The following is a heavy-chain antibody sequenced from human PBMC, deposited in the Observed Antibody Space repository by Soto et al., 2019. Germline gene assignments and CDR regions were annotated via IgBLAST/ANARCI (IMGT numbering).Heavy chain of an antibody. CDR2: LYYSGST. J-gene: IGHJ6*02. V-gene: IGHV4-31*03. CDR3: ARSDYYYYGLDV. CDR1: GASISSGGFY. Sequence: SETLSLTCTVSGASISSGGFYWSWIRQHPGKGLEWIGFLYYSGSTYYNPSLKSRVTISVDTSKNQFSLKLSSVTAADTAVYYCARSDYYYYGLDVWGQGTTVTVSS.